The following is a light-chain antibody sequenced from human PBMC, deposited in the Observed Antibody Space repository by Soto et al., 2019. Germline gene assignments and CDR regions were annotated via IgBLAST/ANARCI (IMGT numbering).Light chain of an antibody. CDR2: GAS. V-gene: IGKV3-15*01. J-gene: IGKJ1*01. CDR3: QQYNNYFWA. Sequence: EILMTQSPATLSVSPGARAPLSCRASQSVSSYLAWYQQKPGQPPRLLIYGASTRATGIPARFSGSGSGTEFTLTISSLQPDDLATYYCQQYNNYFWAFGQGTKVDIK. CDR1: QSVSSY.